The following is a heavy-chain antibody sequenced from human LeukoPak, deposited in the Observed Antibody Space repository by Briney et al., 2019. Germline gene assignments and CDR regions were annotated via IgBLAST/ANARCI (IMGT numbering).Heavy chain of an antibody. CDR2: IGIAGDT. V-gene: IGHV3-13*01. Sequence: PGGSLRLPCATSGFTFSNHAMHWVRQATGKGLEWVSAIGIAGDTFYPGSVKGRFTISRENAKNSLSLQISSLKAEDTAVYYCVRQQTSHGNFDYWGQGTLVTVSS. D-gene: IGHD1-26*01. CDR3: VRQQTSHGNFDY. J-gene: IGHJ4*02. CDR1: GFTFSNHA.